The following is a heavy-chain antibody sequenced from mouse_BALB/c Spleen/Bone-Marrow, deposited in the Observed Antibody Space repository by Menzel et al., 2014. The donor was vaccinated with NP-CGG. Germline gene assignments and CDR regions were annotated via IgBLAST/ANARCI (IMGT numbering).Heavy chain of an antibody. D-gene: IGHD4-1*01. CDR3: ARWVPYWEFAY. CDR2: ILPGSGST. CDR1: GYTFSSYW. V-gene: IGHV1-9*01. J-gene: IGHJ3*01. Sequence: QVQLKESGAELMKPGASVKISCKATGYTFSSYWIVWVKQRPGHGLEWIGEILPGSGSTNYNEKFKGKATFTADTSSNTAYMQLSSLTSEDSAVYYCARWVPYWEFAYWGQGTLVTVSA.